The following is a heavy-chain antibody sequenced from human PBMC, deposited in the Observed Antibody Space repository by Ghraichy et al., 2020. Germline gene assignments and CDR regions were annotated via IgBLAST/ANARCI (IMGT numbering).Heavy chain of an antibody. CDR2: ISSSSSYI. Sequence: GGSLRLSCAASGFTFSSYSMNWVRQAPGKGLEWVSSISSSSSYIYYADSVKGRFTISRDNAKNSLYLQMNSLRAEDTAVYYCARRIKVWENDAFNLWGPQTIVTDSS. CDR3: ARRIKVWENDAFNL. J-gene: IGHJ3*01. D-gene: IGHD1-14*01. CDR1: GFTFSSYS. V-gene: IGHV3-21*01.